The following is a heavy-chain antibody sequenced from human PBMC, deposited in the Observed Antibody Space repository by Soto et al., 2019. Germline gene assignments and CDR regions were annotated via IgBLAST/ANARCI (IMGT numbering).Heavy chain of an antibody. CDR3: AREQGYSYGSPSDYYYGMDV. CDR2: INSDGSST. V-gene: IGHV3-74*01. CDR1: GFTFSSYW. J-gene: IGHJ6*02. Sequence: GGSLRLSCAASGFTFSSYWMHWVRQAPGKGLVWVSRINSDGSSTSYADSVKGRFTISRDNAKNRLYRQMNSLRAEDTAVYYCAREQGYSYGSPSDYYYGMDVWGQGTTVTVSS. D-gene: IGHD5-18*01.